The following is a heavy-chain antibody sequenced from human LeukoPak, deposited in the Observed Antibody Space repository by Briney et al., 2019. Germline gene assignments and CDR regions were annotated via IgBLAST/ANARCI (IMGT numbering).Heavy chain of an antibody. Sequence: PGGSLRLSCAASGFTFSSYSMNWVRQAPGKGLEWVSAISGSGGSTYYADSVKGRFTISRDNSKNTLYLQMNSLRAEDTAVYYCAKDVCSGGSCYFDYWGQGTLVTVSS. CDR3: AKDVCSGGSCYFDY. V-gene: IGHV3-23*01. D-gene: IGHD2-15*01. CDR1: GFTFSSYS. CDR2: ISGSGGST. J-gene: IGHJ4*02.